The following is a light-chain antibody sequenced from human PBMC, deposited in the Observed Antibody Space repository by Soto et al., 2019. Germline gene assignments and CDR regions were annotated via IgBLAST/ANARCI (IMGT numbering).Light chain of an antibody. J-gene: IGKJ1*01. CDR2: GAS. V-gene: IGKV3D-15*01. CDR3: HQHGGSPET. Sequence: EIVMTQSPATLSVSPGERATLSCRAGQNIHTNLAWYQQKPGQAPRLLIFGASRRATGIPDRFIGSGSGTEFILTISRLEPDDFSIYHCHQHGGSPETFGQGTKVDIK. CDR1: QNIHTN.